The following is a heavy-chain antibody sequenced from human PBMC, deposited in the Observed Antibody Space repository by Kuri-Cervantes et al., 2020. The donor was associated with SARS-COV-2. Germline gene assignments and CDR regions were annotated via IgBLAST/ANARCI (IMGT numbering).Heavy chain of an antibody. V-gene: IGHV4-4*07. CDR2: IYPSGST. CDR3: ARYDYGDYVDAFDI. CDR1: GGSISTYY. J-gene: IGHJ3*02. Sequence: SETLSLTCLVSGGSISTYYWSWIRQPGGKGLEWIGRIYPSGSTNYNPSLKSRVTMSVDTSKNQLSLKLSSVTAADTAVYYCARYDYGDYVDAFDIWGQGTMVTVSS. D-gene: IGHD4-17*01.